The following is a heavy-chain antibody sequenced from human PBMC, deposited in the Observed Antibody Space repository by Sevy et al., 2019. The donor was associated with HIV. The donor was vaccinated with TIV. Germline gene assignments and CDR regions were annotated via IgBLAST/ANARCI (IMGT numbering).Heavy chain of an antibody. CDR2: INPNSGGT. D-gene: IGHD3-22*01. Sequence: ASVKVSCKASGYTFTGYYMHWVRQAPGQGLEWMGWINPNSGGTNYAQKFQGMVTMTRDTSISTAYMELSRLRSDDTAVYYCARDLYYYDSSGYYGWGQGTLVTVSS. CDR1: GYTFTGYY. V-gene: IGHV1-2*02. CDR3: ARDLYYYDSSGYYG. J-gene: IGHJ4*02.